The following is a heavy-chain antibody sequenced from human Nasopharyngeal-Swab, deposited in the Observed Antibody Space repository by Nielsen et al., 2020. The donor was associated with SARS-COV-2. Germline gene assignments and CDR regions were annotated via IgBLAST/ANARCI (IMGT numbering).Heavy chain of an antibody. CDR1: GFTFSSYS. J-gene: IGHJ6*03. Sequence: GESLKISCAASGFTFSSYSMNWVRQAPGKGLEWVSYISSSSSTIYYADSVKGRFTISRDNSKNTLYLQMNSLRAEDTAVYYCAKVHVPAAISCYMDVWGKGTTVNRLL. CDR2: ISSSSSTI. V-gene: IGHV3-48*01. CDR3: AKVHVPAAISCYMDV. D-gene: IGHD2-2*01.